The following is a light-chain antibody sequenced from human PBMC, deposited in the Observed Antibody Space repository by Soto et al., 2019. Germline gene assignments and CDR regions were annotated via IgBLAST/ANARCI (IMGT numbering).Light chain of an antibody. CDR3: QQSATWPGT. J-gene: IGKJ1*01. CDR1: QSISSTH. CDR2: GAS. Sequence: EIVLTQSPDTLSLSPGERATLSCRASQSISSTHLVWYQQKPGQAPSLLIFGASSRATGIPDRFSGSGSGTDFIFTCSGLVLEEFAVYYCQQSATWPGTFGQGTKVSIK. V-gene: IGKV3-20*01.